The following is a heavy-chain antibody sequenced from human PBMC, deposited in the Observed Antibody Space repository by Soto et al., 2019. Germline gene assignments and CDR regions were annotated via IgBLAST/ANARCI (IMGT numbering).Heavy chain of an antibody. D-gene: IGHD1-26*01. V-gene: IGHV3-30-3*01. CDR3: ARVTNSGSYVNYYGMDV. CDR2: ISYDGSNK. Sequence: GGSLRLSCAASGFTFSSYAMHWVRQAPGKGLEWVAVISYDGSNKYYADSVKGRFTISRDNSKNTLYLQMNSLRAEDTAVYYCARVTNSGSYVNYYGMDVWGQGTTVTVSS. CDR1: GFTFSSYA. J-gene: IGHJ6*02.